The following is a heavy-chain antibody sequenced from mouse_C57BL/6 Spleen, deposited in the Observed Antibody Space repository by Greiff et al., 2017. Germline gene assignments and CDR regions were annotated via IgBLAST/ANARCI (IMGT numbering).Heavy chain of an antibody. Sequence: VQLQQSGAELARPGASVKLSCTASGYTFTSYGISWVQQRTGQGLGWIGEIYPRGGNTYYNEKFKGKATLTADKTSSTAYMQLRRLTSQDSAVYARARFTTVVAMDYWGQGTTLTVSS. CDR1: GYTFTSYG. CDR3: ARFTTVVAMDY. D-gene: IGHD1-1*01. J-gene: IGHJ2*01. CDR2: IYPRGGNT. V-gene: IGHV1-81*01.